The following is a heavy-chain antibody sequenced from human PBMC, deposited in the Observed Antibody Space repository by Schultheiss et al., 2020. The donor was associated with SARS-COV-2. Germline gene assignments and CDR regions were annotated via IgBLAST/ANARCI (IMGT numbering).Heavy chain of an antibody. Sequence: GESLKISCAASGFTFSSYSMNWVRQAPGKGLEWVGRIKSKTDGGTTDYAAPVKGRFTISRDNSKNTLYLQMSSLRAEDTAVYYCARDISLGELSSDAFDIWGQGTMVTVSS. D-gene: IGHD3-16*02. CDR2: IKSKTDGGTT. J-gene: IGHJ3*02. CDR1: GFTFSSYS. V-gene: IGHV3-15*05. CDR3: ARDISLGELSSDAFDI.